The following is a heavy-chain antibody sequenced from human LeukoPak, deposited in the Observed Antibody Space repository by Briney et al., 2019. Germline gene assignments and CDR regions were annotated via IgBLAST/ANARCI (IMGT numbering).Heavy chain of an antibody. J-gene: IGHJ3*02. V-gene: IGHV3-43*02. CDR2: ISEDGGST. CDR3: AKDRTRYCANGICYTKKDASDI. CDR1: GFTFSNAW. D-gene: IGHD2-8*01. Sequence: GGSLRLSCAASGFTFSNAWMSWVRQAPGKGLEWVSLISEDGGSTYYADSVKGRFTISRDNSKNSLYLQMNSLRTEDTALYYCAKDRTRYCANGICYTKKDASDIWGQGTMVTVSS.